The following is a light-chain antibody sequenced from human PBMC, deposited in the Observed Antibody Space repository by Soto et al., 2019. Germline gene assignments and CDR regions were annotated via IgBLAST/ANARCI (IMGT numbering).Light chain of an antibody. CDR1: QTVSSNY. J-gene: IGKJ5*01. CDR2: GAS. Sequence: EIILTQSPYTLSLSPGERSTLSCMSSQTVSSNYLAWCQQRPGQAPRLLIYGASTRAAGIPDRFSGSGSGTDFTLTITRLEPEDSAVYFCQQYTGPPTTFGQGTRLEI. CDR3: QQYTGPPTT. V-gene: IGKV3-20*01.